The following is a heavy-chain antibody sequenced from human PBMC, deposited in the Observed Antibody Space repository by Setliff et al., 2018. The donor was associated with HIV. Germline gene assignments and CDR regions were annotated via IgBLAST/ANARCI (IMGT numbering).Heavy chain of an antibody. Sequence: SETLSLTCASFGGPFSDYFWTWLRQPPGKGLEWIGHISPSGGADYSPSLKARAAISLVTSRSQIVLRLSSVAAADTATYYCARGVTLGRGVIAESPLYVMDVWGEGTPVTVSS. D-gene: IGHD3-10*01. V-gene: IGHV4-34*01. CDR2: ISPSGGA. CDR1: GGPFSDYF. J-gene: IGHJ6*03. CDR3: ARGVTLGRGVIAESPLYVMDV.